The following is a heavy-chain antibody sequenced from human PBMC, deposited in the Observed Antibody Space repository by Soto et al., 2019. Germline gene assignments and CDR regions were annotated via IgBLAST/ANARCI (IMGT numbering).Heavy chain of an antibody. CDR1: GGSISSGDYY. CDR2: IYYSGRT. J-gene: IGHJ5*02. V-gene: IGHV4-61*08. CDR3: ARGYCSSTICYIWDNWFDP. D-gene: IGHD2-2*02. Sequence: SETLSLTCTVSGGSISSGDYYWSWIRQHPGKGLEWIGYIYYSGRTNYNPSLKSRVTISVDTSKNQFSLKLSSVTAADTAVYYCARGYCSSTICYIWDNWFDPWGQGTLVTVSS.